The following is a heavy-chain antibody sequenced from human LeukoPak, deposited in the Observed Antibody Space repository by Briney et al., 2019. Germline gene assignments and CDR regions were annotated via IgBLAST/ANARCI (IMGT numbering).Heavy chain of an antibody. Sequence: PGRSLRLSCAAAGFTFSHYGMHWVRQAPGKGLEWVAVICSDGTNKYYAASVKGRFTISRDDSDNTVYLQMNSLRPEGTGVYYCAKDAQRGFDYSNSLQYWGQGTPVSVST. J-gene: IGHJ4*02. D-gene: IGHD4-11*01. CDR3: AKDAQRGFDYSNSLQY. V-gene: IGHV3-33*06. CDR2: ICSDGTNK. CDR1: GFTFSHYG.